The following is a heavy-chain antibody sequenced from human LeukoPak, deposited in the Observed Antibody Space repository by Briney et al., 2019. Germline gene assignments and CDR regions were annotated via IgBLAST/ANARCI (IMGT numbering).Heavy chain of an antibody. Sequence: PSETLSLTCTVSGGSISTSSYYWGWIRQPPGKGLEWIGTIYYSGSTSYNPSLRSRVTISVDTSKNQFSLELSSVTAADTAVYYCARPANAGSLFDYWGPGTLVAVSS. CDR3: ARPANAGSLFDY. V-gene: IGHV4-39*01. CDR2: IYYSGST. J-gene: IGHJ4*02. D-gene: IGHD6-13*01. CDR1: GGSISTSSYY.